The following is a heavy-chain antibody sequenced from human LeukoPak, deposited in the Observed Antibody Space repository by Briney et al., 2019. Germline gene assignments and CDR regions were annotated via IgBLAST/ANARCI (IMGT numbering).Heavy chain of an antibody. CDR3: AKVSVVLGNYGMDV. Sequence: GGSLRLSCAASGFTFSSYAMGWVRQAPGKGLEWVSAISGSGGSTYYADSVKGRFTISRDNSKNTLYLQMNSLRAEDTAVYYCAKVSVVLGNYGMDVWGQGTTVTVSS. V-gene: IGHV3-23*01. CDR2: ISGSGGST. CDR1: GFTFSSYA. J-gene: IGHJ6*02. D-gene: IGHD3-10*01.